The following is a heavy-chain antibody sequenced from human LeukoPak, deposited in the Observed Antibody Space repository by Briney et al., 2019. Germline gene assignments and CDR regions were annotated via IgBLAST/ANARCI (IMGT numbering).Heavy chain of an antibody. Sequence: PGGSLRLPCAASGFSVWSDFMTWVRQPPGKGLEWVSIIYSNGKTNYADAVKGRFTISRDNSKNTLSLQMNSLRAEDTAVYYCAKGYCASASCYSRFDPWGQGTLVTVSS. D-gene: IGHD2-2*01. CDR1: GFSVWSDF. CDR3: AKGYCASASCYSRFDP. CDR2: IYSNGKT. J-gene: IGHJ5*02. V-gene: IGHV3-53*01.